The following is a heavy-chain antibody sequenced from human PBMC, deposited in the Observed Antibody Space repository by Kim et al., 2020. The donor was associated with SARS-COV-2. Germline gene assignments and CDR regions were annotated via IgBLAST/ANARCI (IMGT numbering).Heavy chain of an antibody. Sequence: GGSLRLSCAASGFTFSSYAMSWVRQAPGKGLEWVSAISGSGGSTYYADSVKGRFTISRDNSKNTLYLQMNSLRAEDTAVYYCAKSGVTGLWFGELFTDYYYYYGMDVWGQGTTVTVSS. CDR2: ISGSGGST. CDR1: GFTFSSYA. J-gene: IGHJ6*02. D-gene: IGHD3-10*01. CDR3: AKSGVTGLWFGELFTDYYYYYGMDV. V-gene: IGHV3-23*01.